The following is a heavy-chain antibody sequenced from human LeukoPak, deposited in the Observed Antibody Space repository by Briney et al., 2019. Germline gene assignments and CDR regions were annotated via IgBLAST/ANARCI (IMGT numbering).Heavy chain of an antibody. CDR1: GGSISSYY. CDR2: VYYSGTT. Sequence: SETLSLTCTVSGGSISSYYWGWIRQPPGKGLEWIGSVYYSGTTTYNPSLESRVTISVDTSKNQFSLKLGSVTAADTAVYYCARGDGGFSNYNWFDPWGQGTLVTVSS. V-gene: IGHV4-39*07. J-gene: IGHJ5*02. CDR3: ARGDGGFSNYNWFDP. D-gene: IGHD4-11*01.